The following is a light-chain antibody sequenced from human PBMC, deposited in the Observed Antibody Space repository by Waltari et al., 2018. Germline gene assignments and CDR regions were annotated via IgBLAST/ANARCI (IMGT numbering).Light chain of an antibody. J-gene: IGKJ4*01. V-gene: IGKV1-6*01. CDR3: LQDETYPLT. Sequence: AIQMTQSPSSLSASVGDRVTIVCRASQDIGNELGRYQQKSGKAPKLLIYGASSLQSGVSSRFRGSGSGTEFTLTISSLQPEEFATYYCLQDETYPLTFGGGTKVDIK. CDR2: GAS. CDR1: QDIGNE.